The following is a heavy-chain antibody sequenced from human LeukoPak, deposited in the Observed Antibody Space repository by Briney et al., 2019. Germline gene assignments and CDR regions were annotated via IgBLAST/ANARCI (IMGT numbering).Heavy chain of an antibody. CDR1: GFTFSSYA. CDR2: ISGSGGST. V-gene: IGHV3-23*01. CDR3: AKYPYDSSGYLFDY. J-gene: IGHJ4*02. Sequence: GGSLRLSCAGSGFTFSSYAMSWVRQAPGKGLEWVSAISGSGGSTYYADSVKGRFTISRDNSKNTLYLRMNSLRAEDTAVYYCAKYPYDSSGYLFDYWGQGTLVTVSS. D-gene: IGHD3-22*01.